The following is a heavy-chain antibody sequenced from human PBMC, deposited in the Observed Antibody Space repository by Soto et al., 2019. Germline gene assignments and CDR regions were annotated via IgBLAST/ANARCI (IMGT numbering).Heavy chain of an antibody. V-gene: IGHV3-11*01. CDR2: ISSSGSTI. CDR3: ARAYRSDYGYGMDV. J-gene: IGHJ6*02. CDR1: GFTFSDYY. D-gene: IGHD3-10*01. Sequence: QVQMVESGGGLVKPGGFLRLSCAASGFTFSDYYMSWIRQAPGKGLEWVSYISSSGSTIYYTDSVKGRFTISMDNAKNSMYQQMNSLRAEDTAVYYCARAYRSDYGYGMDVWGQGTTVTVSS.